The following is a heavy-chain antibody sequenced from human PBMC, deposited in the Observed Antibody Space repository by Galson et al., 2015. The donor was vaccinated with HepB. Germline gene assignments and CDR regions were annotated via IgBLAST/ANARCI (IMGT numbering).Heavy chain of an antibody. V-gene: IGHV3-30-3*01. D-gene: IGHD4-17*01. J-gene: IGHJ3*02. CDR1: GFTFSSYA. CDR2: ISYDGSNK. Sequence: SLRLSCAASGFTFSSYAMHWVRQAPGKGLEWVAVISYDGSNKYYANSVKGRFTISRDNSKNTLYLQMNSLRAEDTAVYYCAKGIMTTVTTGAFDIWGQGTMVTVSS. CDR3: AKGIMTTVTTGAFDI.